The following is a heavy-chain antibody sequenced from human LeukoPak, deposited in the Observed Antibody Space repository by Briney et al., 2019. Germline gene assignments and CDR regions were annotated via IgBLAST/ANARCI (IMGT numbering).Heavy chain of an antibody. CDR3: ASYSSSWSYFDY. Sequence: SETLSLTCTVSGGSISSYYWSWIRQPPGKGLEWIGYIYYSGSTNYNPSLKSRVTISVDTSKNQFSLKLSSVTAADTAVYYCASYSSSWSYFDYWGQGTLATVSS. V-gene: IGHV4-59*08. CDR2: IYYSGST. J-gene: IGHJ4*02. D-gene: IGHD6-13*01. CDR1: GGSISSYY.